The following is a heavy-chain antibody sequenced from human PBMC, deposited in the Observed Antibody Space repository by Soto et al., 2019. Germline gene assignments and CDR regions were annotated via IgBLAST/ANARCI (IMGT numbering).Heavy chain of an antibody. CDR2: MSYDGSNK. V-gene: IGHV3-30*03. Sequence: QVQLVESGGGVVQPGRSLRLSCAASGFTFSMFGMHWVRQAPGKGLEWVAVMSYDGSNKYYADSVKGRFTISRDNSKNTLYLQMNSLRAEDTAVYYCARWYYYGSGSSNWFDPWGQGTLVTVSS. CDR3: ARWYYYGSGSSNWFDP. CDR1: GFTFSMFG. D-gene: IGHD3-10*01. J-gene: IGHJ5*02.